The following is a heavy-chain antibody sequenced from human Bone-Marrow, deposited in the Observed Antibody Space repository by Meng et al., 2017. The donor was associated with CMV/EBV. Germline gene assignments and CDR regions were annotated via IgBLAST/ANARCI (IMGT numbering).Heavy chain of an antibody. Sequence: ASVKVSCKASGYTFTGYYMHWVRQAPGQGLEWMGWINPNSGGTNYAQKFQGRVTMTRDTSISKAYMELSRMRSDDTAVYYWARKGGRRVRSGCRDAFDIWGQGQMVNVSS. CDR1: GYTFTGYY. D-gene: IGHD3-22*01. J-gene: IGHJ3*02. V-gene: IGHV1-2*02. CDR2: INPNSGGT. CDR3: ARKGGRRVRSGCRDAFDI.